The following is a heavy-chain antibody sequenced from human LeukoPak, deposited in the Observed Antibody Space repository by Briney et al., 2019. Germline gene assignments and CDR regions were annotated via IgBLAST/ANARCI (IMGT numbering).Heavy chain of an antibody. V-gene: IGHV1-69*05. Sequence: SVKVSCKGSGGTFSSYAISWVRQAPGQGLEWMGGIIPIFGTANYAQKFQGRVTITTDESTSTAYMELSSLRSEDTAVYYCAIGVLRFLEWPGDAFDIWGQGTMVTVSS. D-gene: IGHD3-3*01. CDR2: IIPIFGTA. CDR3: AIGVLRFLEWPGDAFDI. CDR1: GGTFSSYA. J-gene: IGHJ3*02.